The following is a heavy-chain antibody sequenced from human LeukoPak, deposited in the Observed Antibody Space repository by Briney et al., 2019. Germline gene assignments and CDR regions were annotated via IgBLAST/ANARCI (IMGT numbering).Heavy chain of an antibody. J-gene: IGHJ4*02. D-gene: IGHD6-6*01. V-gene: IGHV1-69*04. CDR2: IIPIFGIA. CDR1: GGTFSRYA. CDR3: AREYSSSSFDY. Sequence: SVKVSCKASGGTFSRYAISWVRQTPGQGLEWMGKIIPIFGIANYAQKFQGRVTITADKSTSTAYMELSSLRSEDTAVYYCAREYSSSSFDYWVQGTLVTVSS.